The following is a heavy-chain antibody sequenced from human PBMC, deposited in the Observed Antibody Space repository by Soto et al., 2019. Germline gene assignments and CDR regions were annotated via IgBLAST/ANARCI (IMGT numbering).Heavy chain of an antibody. J-gene: IGHJ5*02. CDR1: GGSISSSSYY. CDR3: ASPHNYDILTGYT. Sequence: SETLSLTCTVSGGSISSSSYYWGWIRQPPGKGLEWIGSIYYSGSTYYNPSLKSRVTISVGTSKNQFSLKLSSVTAADTAVYYCASPHNYDILTGYTWGQGTLVTVSS. CDR2: IYYSGST. V-gene: IGHV4-39*01. D-gene: IGHD3-9*01.